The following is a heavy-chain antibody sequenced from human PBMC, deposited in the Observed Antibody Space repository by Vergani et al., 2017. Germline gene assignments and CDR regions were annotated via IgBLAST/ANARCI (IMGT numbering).Heavy chain of an antibody. CDR3: ARDAYSSSSDYYYGMDV. J-gene: IGHJ6*02. CDR1: GFTFSSYS. V-gene: IGHV3-21*01. D-gene: IGHD6-6*01. CDR2: ISSSSSYI. Sequence: EVQLVESGGGLVKPGGSLRLSCAASGFTFSSYSMNWVRQAPGTGLEWVSSISSSSSYIYHADSVKGRFTISRDNAKNSLYLQMNSLRAEDTAVYYCARDAYSSSSDYYYGMDVWGQGTTVTVSS.